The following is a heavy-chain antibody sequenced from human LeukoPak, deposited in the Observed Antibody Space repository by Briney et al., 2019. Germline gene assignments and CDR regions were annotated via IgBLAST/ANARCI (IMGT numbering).Heavy chain of an antibody. CDR1: GDILKKLG. CDR3: TTVKSSWSIPRTSYFDS. Sequence: ASVNVSCKVSGDILKKLGVHWVRQAPGKGLEWMGGFDPKDGEIIYSQKLQGRVTMTEDTTTDSAYMELSTLRSEDTAVYYCTTVKSSWSIPRTSYFDSWGQGTLVIVSS. D-gene: IGHD6-13*01. J-gene: IGHJ4*02. V-gene: IGHV1-24*01. CDR2: FDPKDGEI.